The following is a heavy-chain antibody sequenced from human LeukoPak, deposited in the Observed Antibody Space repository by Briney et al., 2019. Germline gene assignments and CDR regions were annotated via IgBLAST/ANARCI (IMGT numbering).Heavy chain of an antibody. Sequence: GGSLRLSCAASGFTSSSYAMSWVRQAPGKGLEWVSAISGSGGSTYYADSVKGRFTISRDNSKNTLYLQMNSLRAEDTAVYYCAKEAGFRRYCSGGSCYSDAFDIWGQGTMVTVSS. D-gene: IGHD2-15*01. CDR1: GFTSSSYA. J-gene: IGHJ3*02. V-gene: IGHV3-23*01. CDR3: AKEAGFRRYCSGGSCYSDAFDI. CDR2: ISGSGGST.